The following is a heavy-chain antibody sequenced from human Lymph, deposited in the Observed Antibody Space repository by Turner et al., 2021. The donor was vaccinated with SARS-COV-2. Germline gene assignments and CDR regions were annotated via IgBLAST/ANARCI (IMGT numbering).Heavy chain of an antibody. V-gene: IGHV1-69*01. Sequence: QVQLVQSGAEVKKPGSSVKLSCKASGGTLSSHTISWVRQAPGQGREWMGGIIPIFGTANYAQKFQDRVTITADESTSTAYMELSSLRSEDTAVFYCARDGPPHVPCYYYGVDVWGQGTTVTVSS. CDR3: ARDGPPHVPCYYYGVDV. J-gene: IGHJ6*02. CDR1: GGTLSSHT. CDR2: IIPIFGTA.